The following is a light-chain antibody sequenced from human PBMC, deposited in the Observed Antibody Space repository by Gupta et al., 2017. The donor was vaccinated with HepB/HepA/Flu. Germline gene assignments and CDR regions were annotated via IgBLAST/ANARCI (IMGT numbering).Light chain of an antibody. CDR1: ALPKKY. Sequence: SYELTQPPSVSVSPGQTARITCSGDALPKKYAYWYQQQSGQAPVLVIYEDSKRPSGIPERFSGSSSGTTATLTISGAQVEDEADYYCYSTDSSGVSHVFGTGTKVTVL. CDR3: YSTDSSGVSHV. J-gene: IGLJ1*01. V-gene: IGLV3-10*01. CDR2: EDS.